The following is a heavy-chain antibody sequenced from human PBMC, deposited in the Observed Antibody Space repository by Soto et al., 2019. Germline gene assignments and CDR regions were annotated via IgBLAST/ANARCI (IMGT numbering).Heavy chain of an antibody. D-gene: IGHD3-3*01. CDR1: GFTFSSYG. CDR2: IWYVGSNK. J-gene: IGHJ6*02. Sequence: GGSLRLSCAASGFTFSSYGMHWVRQAPGKGLEWVAVIWYVGSNKYYADSVKGRFTISRDNSKNTLYLXXNSLRAEDTAVYYCARAEYYDFWSGYYANGMDVWGQGTTVTVSS. V-gene: IGHV3-33*01. CDR3: ARAEYYDFWSGYYANGMDV.